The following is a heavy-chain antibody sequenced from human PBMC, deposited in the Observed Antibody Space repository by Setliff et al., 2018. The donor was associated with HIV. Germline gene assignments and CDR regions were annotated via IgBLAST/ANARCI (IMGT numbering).Heavy chain of an antibody. CDR1: GFTFSSYA. V-gene: IGHV3-23*01. D-gene: IGHD6-13*01. CDR2: ISGSGGST. J-gene: IGHJ6*03. Sequence: GGSLRLSCAASGFTFSSYAMSWVRQAPGKGLEWVSTISGSGGSTYYADSVKGRFTISRDNSKNTLYLQMNSLRAEDTAVYYCARDRGLGSSSPGRYYYVDVWGKGTTVTVSS. CDR3: ARDRGLGSSSPGRYYYVDV.